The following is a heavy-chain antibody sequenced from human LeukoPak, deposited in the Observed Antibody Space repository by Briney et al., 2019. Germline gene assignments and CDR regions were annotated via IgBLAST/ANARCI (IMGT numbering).Heavy chain of an antibody. CDR2: IKSKTDGGTT. V-gene: IGHV3-15*01. CDR3: ATDRRSYYDSSGFDY. Sequence: PGGSLRLSCAASGFTFSNAWMSWVRQAPGKGLEWVGRIKSKTDGGTTDYAAPVKGRFTISRDESKNTLYLQMNSLKTEDTAVYYCATDRRSYYDSSGFDYWGQGTLVTVSS. J-gene: IGHJ4*02. D-gene: IGHD3-22*01. CDR1: GFTFSNAW.